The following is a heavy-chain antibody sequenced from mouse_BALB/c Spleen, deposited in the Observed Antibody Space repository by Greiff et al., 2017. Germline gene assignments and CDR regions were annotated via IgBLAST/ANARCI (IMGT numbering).Heavy chain of an antibody. CDR3: AKGGGSWLAY. D-gene: IGHD1-1*02. J-gene: IGHJ3*01. CDR1: GYTFTSYW. CDR2: INPSTGYT. V-gene: IGHV1-7*01. Sequence: VQLQQSGAELAKPGASVKMSCKASGYTFTSYWMHWVKQRPGQGLEWIGYINPSTGYTEYNQKFKDKATLTADKSSSTAYMQLSSLTSEDSAVYYCAKGGGSWLAYWGQGTLVTVSA.